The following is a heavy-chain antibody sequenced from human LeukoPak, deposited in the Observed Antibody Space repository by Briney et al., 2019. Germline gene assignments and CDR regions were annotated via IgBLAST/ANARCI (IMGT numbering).Heavy chain of an antibody. CDR1: GGSISSSSYY. J-gene: IGHJ6*03. CDR2: IYYSGGT. V-gene: IGHV4-39*01. Sequence: SETLSLTCTVSGGSISSSSYYWGWIRQPPGKGLEWIGSIYYSGGTYYNPSLKSRVTISVDTSKNQFSLKLSSVTAADTAVYYCARHRANSYYYYYMDVWGKGTTVTVSS. CDR3: ARHRANSYYYYYMDV.